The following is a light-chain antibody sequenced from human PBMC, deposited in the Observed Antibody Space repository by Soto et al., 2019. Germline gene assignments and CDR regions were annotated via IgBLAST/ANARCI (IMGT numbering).Light chain of an antibody. CDR2: EDY. CDR1: DIGSKS. J-gene: IGLJ1*01. CDR3: LVWDNSGDRCV. Sequence: SYELTQPPSVSVAPGQTARLTCGGNDIGSKSVHWYQQKPGQAPVVVVYEDYDRPSGIPERFSGSNSGNTATLTITRVEAGDEADYYCLVWDNSGDRCVFGTGTKVTVL. V-gene: IGLV3-21*02.